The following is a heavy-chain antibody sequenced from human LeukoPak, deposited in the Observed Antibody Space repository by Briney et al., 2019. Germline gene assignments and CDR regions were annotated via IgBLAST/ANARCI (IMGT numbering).Heavy chain of an antibody. D-gene: IGHD6-13*01. CDR1: GFTFSSYE. CDR3: ARAPYSSGWWFDY. J-gene: IGHJ4*02. Sequence: GGSLRLSCAASGFTFSSYEMNWVRQAPGKGLDWVSYISSSGSTIYYADSVKGRFTISRDNAKNSLYLQMNSLRAEDTAVYYCARAPYSSGWWFDYWGQGTLVTVSS. V-gene: IGHV3-48*03. CDR2: ISSSGSTI.